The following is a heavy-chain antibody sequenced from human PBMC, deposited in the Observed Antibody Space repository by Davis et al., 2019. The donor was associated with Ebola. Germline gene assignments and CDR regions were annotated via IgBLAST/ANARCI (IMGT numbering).Heavy chain of an antibody. CDR1: GDSLGDNY. D-gene: IGHD1-26*01. CDR2: INYRGHS. V-gene: IGHV4-59*01. Sequence: MPSETLSLTCTVSGDSLGDNYCCWIRQSPGRGLEWIGYINYRGHSNTNPSLGGRVTISADTSKKQFSLKLNSLTAADTAVYYCATYSWNNWFDPWGQGTLVTVSS. J-gene: IGHJ5*02. CDR3: ATYSWNNWFDP.